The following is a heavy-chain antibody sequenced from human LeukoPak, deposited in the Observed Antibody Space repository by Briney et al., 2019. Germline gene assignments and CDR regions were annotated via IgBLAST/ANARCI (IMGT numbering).Heavy chain of an antibody. V-gene: IGHV4-59*08. Sequence: SETLSLTCTLSGDSISSYYLSWVRRSAGQGVEGFGYIYSSGSTYYHPSLTSRVTISVDTSKNQFSLRLTSVTAADTAVYYCARHGSRAVAGYFDYWGQGTLVTVSS. CDR2: IYSSGST. CDR3: ARHGSRAVAGYFDY. D-gene: IGHD6-19*01. CDR1: GDSISSYY. J-gene: IGHJ4*02.